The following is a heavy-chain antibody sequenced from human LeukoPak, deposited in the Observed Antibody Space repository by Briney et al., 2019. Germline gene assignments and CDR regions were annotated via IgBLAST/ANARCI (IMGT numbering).Heavy chain of an antibody. J-gene: IGHJ4*02. V-gene: IGHV3-33*01. Sequence: PGRSLRLSCAASGFTFSSYGMHWVRQAPGKGLEWVAVIWYGGSNKYYADSVKGRFTISRDNSKNTLYLQMNSLRAEDTAVYYCARAQLWFGELLPKSGIDYWGQGTLVTVSS. CDR2: IWYGGSNK. CDR3: ARAQLWFGELLPKSGIDY. D-gene: IGHD3-10*01. CDR1: GFTFSSYG.